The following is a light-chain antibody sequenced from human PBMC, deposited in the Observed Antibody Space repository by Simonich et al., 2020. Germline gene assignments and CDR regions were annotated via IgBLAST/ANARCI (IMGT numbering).Light chain of an antibody. CDR2: DVS. V-gene: IGLV2-11*01. J-gene: IGLJ3*02. Sequence: QSALTQPRSVSGSPGQAVPISCIGTSSDVGGYNYGSWYQQHPGKAPKLMIYDVSKRPSGVPDRFSGSKSGNTASLTISGLQAEDEAEYYCCSYAGSYSWVFGGGTKLTVL. CDR3: CSYAGSYSWV. CDR1: SSDVGGYNY.